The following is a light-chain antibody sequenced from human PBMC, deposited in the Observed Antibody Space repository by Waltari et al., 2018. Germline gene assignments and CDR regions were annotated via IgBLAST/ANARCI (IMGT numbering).Light chain of an antibody. V-gene: IGKV1-6*01. CDR2: AAS. CDR3: LEHYNYPLT. Sequence: AIQMTQSPSSLSASVGATVTITCRASQGIRNDLDWYQQHPGKAPKLLIYAASSLQSGVPSRFSGSGSGTDFTLTISSLQPEDFATYYCLEHYNYPLTFGGGTKVEIK. J-gene: IGKJ4*01. CDR1: QGIRND.